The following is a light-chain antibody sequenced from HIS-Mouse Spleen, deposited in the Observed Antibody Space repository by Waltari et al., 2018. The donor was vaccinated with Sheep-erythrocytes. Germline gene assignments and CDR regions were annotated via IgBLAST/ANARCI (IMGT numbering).Light chain of an antibody. V-gene: IGLV3-1*01. CDR1: NLGDKY. CDR3: QAWDSSTYV. J-gene: IGLJ1*01. Sequence: SYELTQPPSVSVSPGQTVSITCSGDNLGDKYACWYQQKPGQSPVLVIYQDSKRPSGIPERFSGSNSGNTATLTISGTQAMDEADYYCQAWDSSTYVFGTGTKVT. CDR2: QDS.